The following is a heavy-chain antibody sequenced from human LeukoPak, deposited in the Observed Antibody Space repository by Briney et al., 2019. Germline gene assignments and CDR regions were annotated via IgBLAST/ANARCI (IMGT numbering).Heavy chain of an antibody. CDR2: ISSSSSTI. CDR1: GFTFSSYS. V-gene: IGHV3-48*01. D-gene: IGHD1-26*01. J-gene: IGHJ4*02. CDR3: ARDNVELQWELRFDY. Sequence: GGSLRLSCAASGFTFSSYSMNWVRQAPGKGLEWVSYISSSSSTIYYADSVKGRFTISRDNAKNSLYLQMNSLRAEDTAVYYCARDNVELQWELRFDYWGRGTLVTVSS.